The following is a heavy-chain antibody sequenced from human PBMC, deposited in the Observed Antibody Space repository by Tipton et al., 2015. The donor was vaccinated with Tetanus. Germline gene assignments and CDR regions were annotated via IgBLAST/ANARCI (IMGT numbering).Heavy chain of an antibody. D-gene: IGHD3-3*01. CDR3: ARDWSGYHLF. CDR1: GFTFSSYS. J-gene: IGHJ4*02. V-gene: IGHV3-21*04. CDR2: ISSSSSYI. Sequence: SLRLSCAASGFTFSSYSMNWVRQAPGKGLEWVSSISSSSSYIYYADSVKGRFTISRDNSKNTLYLQMNSLRAEDTAVYYCARDWSGYHLFWGQGTLVTVSS.